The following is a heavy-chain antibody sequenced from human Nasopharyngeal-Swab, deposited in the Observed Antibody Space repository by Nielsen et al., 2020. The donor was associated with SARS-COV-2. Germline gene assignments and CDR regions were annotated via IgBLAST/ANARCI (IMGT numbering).Heavy chain of an antibody. V-gene: IGHV3-30*04. CDR3: ASGWLEASAFDI. CDR2: ISYDGSNK. CDR1: GFTFSSYA. J-gene: IGHJ3*02. D-gene: IGHD6-19*01. Sequence: SLRLACAASGFTFSSYAMHWVRQAPGKGLEWVAVISYDGSNKYYADSVKGRFTISRDNSKNTLYLQMNSLRAEDTAVYYCASGWLEASAFDIWGQGTMVTVSS.